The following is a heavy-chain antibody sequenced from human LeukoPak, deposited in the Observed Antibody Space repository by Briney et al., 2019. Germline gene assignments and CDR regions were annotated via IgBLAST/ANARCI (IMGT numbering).Heavy chain of an antibody. CDR1: GGSFSGYY. CDR3: ARPLRAPGYYYYMDV. V-gene: IGHV4-34*01. CDR2: ISHSGST. Sequence: SETLSLTCAVYGGSFSGYYWSWIRQPPGKGLEWIGEISHSGSTNYNPSLKSRVTISVDTSKNQFSLKLSSVTAADTAVYYCARPLRAPGYYYYMDVWGKGTTVTVSS. J-gene: IGHJ6*03.